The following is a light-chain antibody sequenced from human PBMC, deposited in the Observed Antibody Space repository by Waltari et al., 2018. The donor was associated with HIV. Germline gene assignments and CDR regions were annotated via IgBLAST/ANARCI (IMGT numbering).Light chain of an antibody. J-gene: IGKJ1*01. CDR2: AAS. Sequence: AIRMTQSPSSFSASTGDRVTITCRASQGISSYLAWYQQKPGKAPNLLIYAASTLQSGVPSRFSGSGSGTDFTLTISCLQSEDFATYYCQQYYSYPPTFGQGTKVEIK. V-gene: IGKV1-8*01. CDR1: QGISSY. CDR3: QQYYSYPPT.